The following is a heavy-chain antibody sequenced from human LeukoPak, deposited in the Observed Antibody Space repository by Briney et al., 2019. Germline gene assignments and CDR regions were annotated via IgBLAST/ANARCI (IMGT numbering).Heavy chain of an antibody. D-gene: IGHD5-12*01. J-gene: IGHJ4*02. V-gene: IGHV3-74*01. CDR3: ARDLGRGYSGYDHHYFDY. Sequence: PGGSLRLSCVASGFTFSSYWMHWVRQDPRKGLVWVSRINGDGRNINYADSVRGRFTISRDNAKNTLYLQMNTLRVEDTAVYYCARDLGRGYSGYDHHYFDYWGQGTLVTVSS. CDR1: GFTFSSYW. CDR2: INGDGRNI.